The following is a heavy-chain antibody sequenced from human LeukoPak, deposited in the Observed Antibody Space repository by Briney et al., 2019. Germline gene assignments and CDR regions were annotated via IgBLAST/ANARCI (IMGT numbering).Heavy chain of an antibody. J-gene: IGHJ4*02. CDR2: ISWADDK. V-gene: IGHV2-5*02. CDR3: AHSAYGDSEFDY. CDR1: GFSLSTGGVG. D-gene: IGHD4-17*01. Sequence: FGPTLLNPTQPLTLTRTFSGFSLSTGGVGVGWIRQPPGKALEWLALISWADDKRYSPSLKSRLTIIKDTSKNQVVLTMINMDPVDTATYYCAHSAYGDSEFDYWGQGTLVTVSS.